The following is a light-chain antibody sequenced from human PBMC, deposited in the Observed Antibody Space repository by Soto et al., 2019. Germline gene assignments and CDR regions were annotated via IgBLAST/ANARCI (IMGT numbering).Light chain of an antibody. CDR2: YDG. J-gene: IGLJ1*01. Sequence: SYELTQSPSVSVAPGETARITCGGNDIGSRSVHWYQQKAGQAPVLVIYYDGDRPSGIPERFSGSNSGNAATLTISRVEAGDEADYFCQVWDSSSDQLYVFGTGTKVTVL. CDR3: QVWDSSSDQLYV. V-gene: IGLV3-21*04. CDR1: DIGSRS.